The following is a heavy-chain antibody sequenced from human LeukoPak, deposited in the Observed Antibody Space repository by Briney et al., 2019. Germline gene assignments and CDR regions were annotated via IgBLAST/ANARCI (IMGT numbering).Heavy chain of an antibody. CDR1: GGSFSGYY. CDR2: INHSGST. CDR3: AASCYYYYGMDV. V-gene: IGHV4-34*01. J-gene: IGHJ6*02. Sequence: PSETQSLTCAVYGGSFSGYYWSWIRQPPGKGLEWIGEINHSGSTNYNPSLKSRVTISVDTSKNQFTLKLSSVTAADTAVYYCAASCYYYYGMDVWGQGTTVTVSS. D-gene: IGHD2-2*01.